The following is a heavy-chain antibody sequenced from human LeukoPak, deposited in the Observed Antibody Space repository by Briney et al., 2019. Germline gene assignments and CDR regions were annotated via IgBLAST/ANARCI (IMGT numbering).Heavy chain of an antibody. CDR3: ARVGATRDFDF. V-gene: IGHV4-59*01. Sequence: PSETLSLTCTVSGGSISSYYWGWIRQPPGKGLEWIGYIYYSGTTNYNASLKSRLTISVDTSKNQFSLKLSSVTAADTAIYYCARVGATRDFDFWGQGTLATVSS. CDR1: GGSISSYY. J-gene: IGHJ4*02. D-gene: IGHD1-26*01. CDR2: IYYSGTT.